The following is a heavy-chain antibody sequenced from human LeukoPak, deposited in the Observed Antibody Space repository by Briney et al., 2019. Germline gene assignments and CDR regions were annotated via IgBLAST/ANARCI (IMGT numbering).Heavy chain of an antibody. CDR1: GFTFSSYW. CDR3: ARDDYDFWSGYYTGGAFEY. V-gene: IGHV3-7*01. D-gene: IGHD3-3*01. CDR2: IKQDGSEK. J-gene: IGHJ4*02. Sequence: GGSLRLSCAASGFTFSSYWMSCVRQAPGKAREWVANIKQDGSEKYYVDSVKGRFTISRDNAKNSLYLQMNSLRAEYTAVYYCARDDYDFWSGYYTGGAFEYWGQGTLGTVSS.